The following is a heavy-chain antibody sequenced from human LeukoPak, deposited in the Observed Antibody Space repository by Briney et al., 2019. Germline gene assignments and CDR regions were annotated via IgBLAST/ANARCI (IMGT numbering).Heavy chain of an antibody. Sequence: GGSLRLSCAASGFTFSNYAVSWVRQAPGKGLEWVSAISGDGGITYYADSVRGRFTISRDNSKNTLYLQMNSLRAEDTAVYYCAKDRIAVAGKDDYYYGMDVWGQGTTVTVSS. D-gene: IGHD6-19*01. CDR1: GFTFSNYA. CDR3: AKDRIAVAGKDDYYYGMDV. J-gene: IGHJ6*02. V-gene: IGHV3-23*01. CDR2: ISGDGGIT.